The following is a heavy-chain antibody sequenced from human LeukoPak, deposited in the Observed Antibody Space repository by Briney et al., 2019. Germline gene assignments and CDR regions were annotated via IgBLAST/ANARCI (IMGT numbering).Heavy chain of an antibody. D-gene: IGHD1-7*01. J-gene: IGHJ3*02. CDR2: INPNSSGT. Sequence: GASVKVSCKASGYTFTGYYMHWVRQAPGQGLEWMGWINPNSSGTNYAQKFQGWVTMTRDTSISTAYMELSRLRSEDTAVYYCARVQGTGTKGRAFDIWGQGTMVTVSS. CDR1: GYTFTGYY. CDR3: ARVQGTGTKGRAFDI. V-gene: IGHV1-2*04.